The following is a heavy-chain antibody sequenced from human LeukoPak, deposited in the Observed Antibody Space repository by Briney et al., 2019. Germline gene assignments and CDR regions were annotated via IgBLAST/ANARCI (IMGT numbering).Heavy chain of an antibody. CDR2: IYYSGST. V-gene: IGHV4-31*03. Sequence: SQTLSLTCTVSGGSISSGGYYWSWIRQHPGKGLEWIGYIYYSGSTYYNPSLKSRVTISVDTSKNQFSLKLSSVTAADTGVYYCARSLDDSSGYPQYYFDYWGQGTLVTVSS. CDR1: GGSISSGGYY. J-gene: IGHJ4*02. D-gene: IGHD3-22*01. CDR3: ARSLDDSSGYPQYYFDY.